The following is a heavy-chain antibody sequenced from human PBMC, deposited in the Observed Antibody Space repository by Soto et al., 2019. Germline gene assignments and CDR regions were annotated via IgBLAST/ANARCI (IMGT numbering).Heavy chain of an antibody. CDR1: GFTFGTYT. J-gene: IGHJ4*02. D-gene: IGHD3-16*01. CDR2: ISGGGDER. Sequence: DVQLLESGGGLLQPGGSLRLSCATSGFTFGTYTIIWARQAPGKGLEWVSMISGGGDERYDAQSVQGRFTISRDNSKNTGFLQMSSLPAEDTAVNYGAKGAWGTVSDYWGQGTLVTVSS. V-gene: IGHV3-23*01. CDR3: AKGAWGTVSDY.